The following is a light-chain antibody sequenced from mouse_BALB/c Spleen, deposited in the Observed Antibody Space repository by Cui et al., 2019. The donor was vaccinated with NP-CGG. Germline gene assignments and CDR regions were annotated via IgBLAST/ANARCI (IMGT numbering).Light chain of an antibody. J-gene: IGLJ1*01. V-gene: IGLV1*01. CDR3: ALWYSNHWV. CDR2: GTN. CDR1: TGAVTTSNY. Sequence: QAVVTQESALTTSPGETVTLTCRSSTGAVTTSNYANWVQEKLDHLFTGLTGGTNNRAPGVPARFSGSLIGDKAALTITGAQTEDEAIYFCALWYSNHWVFGGGTKLTVL.